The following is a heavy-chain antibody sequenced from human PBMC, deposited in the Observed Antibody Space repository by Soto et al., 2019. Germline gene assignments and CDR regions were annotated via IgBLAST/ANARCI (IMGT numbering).Heavy chain of an antibody. CDR2: ISGSGGNK. J-gene: IGHJ4*02. CDR3: ARDHNWNWAIDY. V-gene: IGHV3-23*01. CDR1: GFTISTYW. D-gene: IGHD1-1*01. Sequence: PGGSLRLSCAVSGFTISTYWMLWVRQAPGKGLEWVSAISGSGGNKHYADSVKGRFTISRDNSKNTLYLQMNSLRAEDTAVYYCARDHNWNWAIDYWGQGTLVTVSS.